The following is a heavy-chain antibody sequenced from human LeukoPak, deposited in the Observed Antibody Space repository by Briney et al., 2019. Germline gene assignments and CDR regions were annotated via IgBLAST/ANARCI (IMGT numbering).Heavy chain of an antibody. CDR3: AKGYWLRFYFDA. V-gene: IGHV3-23*01. J-gene: IGHJ4*02. Sequence: PGGSLRLSCAASGFTFSSHAMTWVRQAPGKGLEWVSSIGGIGASTYYTDSVRGRFTITRDNSGNTLYLEMNSLRVEDTAVYYCAKGYWLRFYFDAWGQGTLVTVSS. D-gene: IGHD5-12*01. CDR2: IGGIGAST. CDR1: GFTFSSHA.